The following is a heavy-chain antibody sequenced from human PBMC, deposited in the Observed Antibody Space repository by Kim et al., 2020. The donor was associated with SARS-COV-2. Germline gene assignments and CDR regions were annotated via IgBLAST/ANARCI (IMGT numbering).Heavy chain of an antibody. J-gene: IGHJ5*02. CDR3: ARVGSGSYGWFDP. D-gene: IGHD1-26*01. Sequence: YADSVKGRFTISRDNAKNSLYLQMNSLRAEDTAVYYCARVGSGSYGWFDPWGQGTLVTVSS. V-gene: IGHV3-11*04.